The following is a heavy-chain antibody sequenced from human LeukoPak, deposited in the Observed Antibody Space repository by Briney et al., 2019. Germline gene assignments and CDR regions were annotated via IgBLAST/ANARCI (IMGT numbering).Heavy chain of an antibody. J-gene: IGHJ4*02. CDR1: GFTFSGYS. D-gene: IGHD6-13*01. Sequence: QPGGSLRLCCTASGFTFSGYSMSWVRQAPGKGLEWVSYISSGSTTIYYADSVKGRFTISRDNAKNSLYLQMNSLRAEDTAVYFCARMWGSSWSYFDYWGQGTLVTVSS. CDR2: ISSGSTTI. CDR3: ARMWGSSWSYFDY. V-gene: IGHV3-48*04.